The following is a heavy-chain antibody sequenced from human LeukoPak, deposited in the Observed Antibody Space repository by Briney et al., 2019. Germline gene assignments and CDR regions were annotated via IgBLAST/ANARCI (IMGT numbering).Heavy chain of an antibody. V-gene: IGHV3-30-3*01. J-gene: IGHJ4*02. CDR2: ISYDGSNK. CDR1: GFTFSSYA. CDR3: ATQSTVGAIH. Sequence: PGGSLRLSCAASGFTFSSYAMHWVRQAPGKGLEWVAVISYDGSNKYYADSVKGRFTISRDNSKNTLYLQMNSLRAEDTAVYYCATQSTVGAIHWGQGTLVTVSS. D-gene: IGHD1-26*01.